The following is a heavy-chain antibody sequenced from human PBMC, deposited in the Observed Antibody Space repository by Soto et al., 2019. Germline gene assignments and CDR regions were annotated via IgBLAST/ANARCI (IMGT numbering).Heavy chain of an antibody. J-gene: IGHJ6*02. Sequence: QVQLVESGGGVVQPGRSLRLSCAASGFTFSSYAMHWVRQAPGKGLEWVAVISYDGSNKYYADSVKGRFTISRDNSKNTLYLQMNSLRAEDTAVYYCAGGRYYGSGSPRSRPYYYYGMDVWGQGTTVTVSS. V-gene: IGHV3-30-3*01. D-gene: IGHD3-10*01. CDR2: ISYDGSNK. CDR3: AGGRYYGSGSPRSRPYYYYGMDV. CDR1: GFTFSSYA.